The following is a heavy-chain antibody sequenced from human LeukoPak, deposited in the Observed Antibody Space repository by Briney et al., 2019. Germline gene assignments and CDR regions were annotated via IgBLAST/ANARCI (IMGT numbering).Heavy chain of an antibody. V-gene: IGHV4-61*02. CDR3: ARTRPRFVESSSGWFDP. J-gene: IGHJ5*02. Sequence: PSQTLSLTCTVSGGSISSGSYYWSWIRQSAGKGLEWIGRIYTSGSTNYNPSLKSRVTISVDTSKNQFSLKLSSVTAADTAVYYCARTRPRFVESSSGWFDPWGQGTLVTVSS. CDR1: GGSISSGSYY. D-gene: IGHD3-22*01. CDR2: IYTSGST.